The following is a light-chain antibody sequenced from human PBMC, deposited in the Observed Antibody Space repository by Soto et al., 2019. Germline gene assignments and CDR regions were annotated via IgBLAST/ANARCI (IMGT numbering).Light chain of an antibody. CDR3: IHGTHRPYT. V-gene: IGKV2-30*02. CDR2: QVS. Sequence: DVVMTQSPLSLPVTLGQPASMSCRSSQGLLHSDGATFLAWLQQRPGQSPRRLIYQVSNRDSGVPDRFGGSGSGTDGTLKISRVEAEDVGVEYCIHGTHRPYTFGQGTKLEI. CDR1: QGLLHSDGATF. J-gene: IGKJ2*01.